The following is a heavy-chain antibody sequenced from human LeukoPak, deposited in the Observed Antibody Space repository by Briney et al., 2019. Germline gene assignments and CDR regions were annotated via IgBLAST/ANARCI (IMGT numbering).Heavy chain of an antibody. J-gene: IGHJ4*02. CDR3: ARAFSPYDSSPFDY. D-gene: IGHD3-22*01. CDR2: ISSSGSTI. V-gene: IGHV3-11*04. CDR1: GFNVSGNY. Sequence: GGSLRLSCEASGFNVSGNYMSWVRQAPGKGLEWVSYISSSGSTIYYADSVKGRFTISRDNAKNSLYLQMNSLRAEDTAVYYCARAFSPYDSSPFDYWGQGTLVTVSS.